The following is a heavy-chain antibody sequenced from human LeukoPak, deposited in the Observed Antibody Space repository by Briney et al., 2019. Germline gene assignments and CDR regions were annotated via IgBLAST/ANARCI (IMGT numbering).Heavy chain of an antibody. CDR3: AGGPISGSSWYTDNLDY. CDR1: GGSFSGYY. Sequence: SETLSLTCAVYGGSFSGYYWSWIRQPPGKGLEWIGEINHSGSTNYNPSLKSRVTISVDTSKNQFSLKLSSVTAADTAVYYCAGGPISGSSWYTDNLDYWGQGTLVTVSS. V-gene: IGHV4-34*01. J-gene: IGHJ4*02. D-gene: IGHD6-13*01. CDR2: INHSGST.